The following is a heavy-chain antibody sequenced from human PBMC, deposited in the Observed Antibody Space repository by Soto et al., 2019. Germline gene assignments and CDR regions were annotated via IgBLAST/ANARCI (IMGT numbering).Heavy chain of an antibody. Sequence: PGGSLRLSCAASGFSFSDYAMSWVRQAPGKGLEWVSVISESGGSTHYADSVRGRFTVSRDNSKNSLSLRMNSLRDEDTAVYFCAKRSPYSSGWYSPIFVYWGQGALVTVSS. CDR2: ISESGGST. CDR3: AKRSPYSSGWYSPIFVY. J-gene: IGHJ4*02. CDR1: GFSFSDYA. D-gene: IGHD6-13*01. V-gene: IGHV3-23*01.